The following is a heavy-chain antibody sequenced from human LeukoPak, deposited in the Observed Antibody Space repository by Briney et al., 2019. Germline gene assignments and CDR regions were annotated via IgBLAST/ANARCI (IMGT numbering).Heavy chain of an antibody. CDR2: FDPEDGET. D-gene: IGHD3-22*01. CDR3: ATITVRGYYDSTALDY. J-gene: IGHJ4*02. Sequence: GASVKVSCKVSGYTLTELSIHWVRQAPGKGLEWMGGFDPEDGETIYAQKFQGRVTMTEDTSTDTAYMELSSLRSEDTAVYYCATITVRGYYDSTALDYWGQGTLVTVSS. V-gene: IGHV1-24*01. CDR1: GYTLTELS.